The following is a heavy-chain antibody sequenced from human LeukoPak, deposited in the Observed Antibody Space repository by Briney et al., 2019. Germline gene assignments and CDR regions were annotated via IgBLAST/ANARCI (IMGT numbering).Heavy chain of an antibody. CDR1: GDPISSYH. Sequence: SETLSLTCTVSGDPISSYHWSWIRQPAGKGLEWIGRIYTSGSTNYNPSLKSRVTMSVDTSKNQFSLNLNSVAAADTAVYYCARGISSSWYPYFDYWGQGTLVTVSS. J-gene: IGHJ4*02. D-gene: IGHD6-13*01. CDR3: ARGISSSWYPYFDY. CDR2: IYTSGST. V-gene: IGHV4-4*07.